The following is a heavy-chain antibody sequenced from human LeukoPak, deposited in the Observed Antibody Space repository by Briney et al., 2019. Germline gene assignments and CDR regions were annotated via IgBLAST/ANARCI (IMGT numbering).Heavy chain of an antibody. J-gene: IGHJ3*02. CDR1: SGTISSYY. V-gene: IGHV4-59*01. CDR2: IYYSGST. Sequence: SETLSLTCTVSSGTISSYYWSWIRQPPGKGLEWIGYIYYSGSTNYNPSLKSRVTISVDTSKNQFSLKLSSVTAADTAVYYCARDPVGAEHAFDIWGHGTMVTVSS. CDR3: ARDPVGAEHAFDI. D-gene: IGHD3-16*01.